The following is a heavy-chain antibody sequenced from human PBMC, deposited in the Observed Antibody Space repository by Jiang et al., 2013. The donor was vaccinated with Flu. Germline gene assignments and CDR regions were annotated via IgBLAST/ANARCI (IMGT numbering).Heavy chain of an antibody. CDR3: VRGPTGTTDY. D-gene: IGHD1-7*01. Sequence: GAEVKKPGASVKVSRKASGYTFTTYDINWVRQAAGQGLEWMGWMSPNSGITRYTQKFQGRVTMTRDTSINTAYMELSRLASEDAAVYYCVRGPTGTTDYWGQGTLVTVSS. CDR2: MSPNSGIT. J-gene: IGHJ4*02. V-gene: IGHV1-8*01. CDR1: GYTFTTYD.